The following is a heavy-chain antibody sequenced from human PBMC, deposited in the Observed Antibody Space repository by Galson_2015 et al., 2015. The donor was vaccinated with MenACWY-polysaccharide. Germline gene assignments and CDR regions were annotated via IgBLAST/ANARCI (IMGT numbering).Heavy chain of an antibody. CDR2: IIPGLDKP. CDR1: GGSFSTFS. D-gene: IGHD3-16*01. Sequence: SVKVSCKASGGSFSTFSFNWVRQAPGQGLEWMGRIIPGLDKPNYAQRFQGRATITADTSTGPAYMELSSLRPEDTAVYYCASLLGEAPAQTGAFDIWGQGAVVTVSS. CDR3: ASLLGEAPAQTGAFDI. V-gene: IGHV1-69*02. J-gene: IGHJ3*02.